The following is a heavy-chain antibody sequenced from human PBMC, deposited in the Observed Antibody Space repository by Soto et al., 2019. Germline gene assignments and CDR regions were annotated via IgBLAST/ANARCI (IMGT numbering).Heavy chain of an antibody. V-gene: IGHV1-69*13. Sequence: SVKVSCKASGGTFSSYAISWVRQAPGQGXEWMGGIIPIFGTANYAQKFQGRVTITADESTSTAYMELSSLRSEDTAVYYCASHPDYDFWSGYSYNWFDPWGQGTLVTVSS. D-gene: IGHD3-3*01. CDR3: ASHPDYDFWSGYSYNWFDP. CDR2: IIPIFGTA. J-gene: IGHJ5*02. CDR1: GGTFSSYA.